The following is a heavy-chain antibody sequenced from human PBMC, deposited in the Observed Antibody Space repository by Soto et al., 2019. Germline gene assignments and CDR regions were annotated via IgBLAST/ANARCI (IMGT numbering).Heavy chain of an antibody. D-gene: IGHD5-12*01. CDR2: IYYSGST. V-gene: IGHV4-59*08. J-gene: IGHJ5*02. Sequence: PSETLSLTCSVSGGSISGYYWSWIRQTPEKGLEWIGYIYYSGSTNYNPSLKSRVTMLIDMSKNQFSLKLTSVTAADTAVYYCARYSGYEGLRFDPWGQGTLVTVSS. CDR1: GGSISGYY. CDR3: ARYSGYEGLRFDP.